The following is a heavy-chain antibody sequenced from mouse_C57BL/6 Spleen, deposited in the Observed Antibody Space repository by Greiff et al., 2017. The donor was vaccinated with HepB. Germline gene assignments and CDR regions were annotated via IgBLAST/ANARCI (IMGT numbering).Heavy chain of an antibody. CDR2: IYPGSGST. Sequence: QVQLQQPGAELVKPGASVQMSCKASGYTFTSYWITWVKQRPGQGLEWIGDIYPGSGSTNYNEKFKSKATLTVDSSSSTAYMQLSSLTSEDSAVYYCANYYAHEGFAYWGQGTLVTVAA. CDR1: GYTFTSYW. D-gene: IGHD2-1*01. CDR3: ANYYAHEGFAY. J-gene: IGHJ3*01. V-gene: IGHV1-55*01.